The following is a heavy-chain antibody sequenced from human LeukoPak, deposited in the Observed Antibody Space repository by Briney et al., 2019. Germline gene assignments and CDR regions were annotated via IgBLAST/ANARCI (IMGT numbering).Heavy chain of an antibody. V-gene: IGHV3-11*01. J-gene: IGHJ5*02. CDR2: ISSSGSTI. CDR3: ARGTFAVVATNFNWFDP. Sequence: GGSLRLSCAASGFTFSDYYMSWIRQAPGKGLEWVSYISSSGSTIYYADSVKGRFTISRDNAKNSLYLQMNSLRAEDTAVYYCARGTFAVVATNFNWFDPWGQGTLVTVSS. CDR1: GFTFSDYY. D-gene: IGHD5-12*01.